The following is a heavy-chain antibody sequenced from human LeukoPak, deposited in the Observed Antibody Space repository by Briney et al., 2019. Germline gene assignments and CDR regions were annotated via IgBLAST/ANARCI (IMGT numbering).Heavy chain of an antibody. D-gene: IGHD3-22*01. CDR2: IYSGGST. J-gene: IGHJ4*02. CDR3: ARSRRIVGKFDY. Sequence: GGSLRLSCAASGFTVSSNYMSWVRQAPGKGLEWVSVIYSGGSTYYADSVKGRFTISRDNSENTLYLQMNSLRAEDTAVYYCARSRRIVGKFDYWGQGTLVTVSS. V-gene: IGHV3-53*01. CDR1: GFTVSSNY.